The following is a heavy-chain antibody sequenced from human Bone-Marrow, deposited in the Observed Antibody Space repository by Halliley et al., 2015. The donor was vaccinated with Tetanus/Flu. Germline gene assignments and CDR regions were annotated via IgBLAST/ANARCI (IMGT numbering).Heavy chain of an antibody. CDR3: ARLGIWDYFDY. J-gene: IGHJ4*02. CDR2: LYYSGGP. V-gene: IGHV4-30-4*01. D-gene: IGHD6-13*01. Sequence: KGPEWIGFLYYSGGPYYNPSLESRVTISVDTSKNQFSLKLSSVTAADTAVYYCARLGIWDYFDYWGQGTLVTVSS.